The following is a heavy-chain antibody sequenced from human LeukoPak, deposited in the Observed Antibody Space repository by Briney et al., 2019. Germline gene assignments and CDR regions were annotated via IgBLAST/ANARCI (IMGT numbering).Heavy chain of an antibody. D-gene: IGHD4-23*01. CDR1: GFTFSSYE. J-gene: IGHJ3*02. CDR3: ARGTTVVTPKAFDI. Sequence: PGGSLRLSCAASGFTFSSYELNWVRQAQGKGLEWVSYICSSGSTIYYADSVKGRFTISRDNAKNSLYLQMNSLRAEDTAVYYCARGTTVVTPKAFDIWGQGTMVTVS. V-gene: IGHV3-48*03. CDR2: ICSSGSTI.